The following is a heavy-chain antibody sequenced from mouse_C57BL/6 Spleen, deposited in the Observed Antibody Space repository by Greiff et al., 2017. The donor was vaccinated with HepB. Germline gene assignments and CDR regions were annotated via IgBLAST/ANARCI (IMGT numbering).Heavy chain of an antibody. CDR2: IYPRSGNT. J-gene: IGHJ3*01. Sequence: VQVVESGAELARPGASVKLSCKASGYTFTSYGISWVKQRTGQGLEWIGEIYPRSGNTYYNEKFKGKATLTADKSSSTAYMELRSLTSEDSAVYFCARLENSFAYWGQGTLVTVSA. CDR1: GYTFTSYG. CDR3: ARLENSFAY. V-gene: IGHV1-81*01.